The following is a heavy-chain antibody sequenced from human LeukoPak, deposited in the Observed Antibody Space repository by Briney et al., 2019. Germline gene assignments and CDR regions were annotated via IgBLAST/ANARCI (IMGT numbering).Heavy chain of an antibody. Sequence: PGGSLRLSCEASGFTFSNYYMSWIRQAPGKGLEWVSRINGNGATTYYADSVRGRFTISRDNAKNSLFLQMNSLRVDDTATYYCARAGEMRYMDVWGKGTAVAVS. CDR3: ARAGEMRYMDV. CDR2: INGNGATT. J-gene: IGHJ6*03. V-gene: IGHV3-11*01. CDR1: GFTFSNYY. D-gene: IGHD5-24*01.